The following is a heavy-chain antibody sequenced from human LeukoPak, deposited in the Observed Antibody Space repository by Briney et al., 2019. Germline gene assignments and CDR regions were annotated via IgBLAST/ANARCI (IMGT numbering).Heavy chain of an antibody. CDR2: IKSKGDGGTT. D-gene: IGHD3-16*01. Sequence: GGSLRLSCAASGFIFSNAWMSWVRQAPGTGLEWVGRIKSKGDGGTTDYAAPVKGRFTISRDDSKNMLYVQMNSLTTEDTAVYFCSSPRDFGCASYYYGMDVWAKGPRSPSP. J-gene: IGHJ6*02. CDR3: SSPRDFGCASYYYGMDV. CDR1: GFIFSNAW. V-gene: IGHV3-15*01.